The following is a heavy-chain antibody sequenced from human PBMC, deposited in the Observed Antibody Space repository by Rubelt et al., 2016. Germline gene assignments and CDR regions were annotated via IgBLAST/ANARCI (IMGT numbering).Heavy chain of an antibody. J-gene: IGHJ4*02. CDR2: IYWDDDK. CDR3: AHSDYDILTGYYERSKTCDY. CDR1: GFSLSTSGVG. D-gene: IGHD3-9*01. V-gene: IGHV2-5*02. Sequence: PTQTLTLTCTFSGFSLSTSGVGVGWIRQPPGKALEWLALIYWDDDKRYSPSLKSRLTITKDTSKNQVVLTMTNMDPVDTATYYCAHSDYDILTGYYERSKTCDYWGQGTLVTVSS.